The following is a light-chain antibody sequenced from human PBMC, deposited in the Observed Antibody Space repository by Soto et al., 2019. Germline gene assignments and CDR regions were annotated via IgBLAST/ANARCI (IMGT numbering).Light chain of an antibody. V-gene: IGKV3-11*01. Sequence: EIVLTQSPATLSLSPGERATFSCRASQSVSSYLAWYQQKPGQAPRLLIYDASNKATGIPARFSGSGSGTDFTLTISSLEPEDFAVYYCQQRSSCPLTLGQGTRLEIK. CDR3: QQRSSCPLT. CDR1: QSVSSY. J-gene: IGKJ5*01. CDR2: DAS.